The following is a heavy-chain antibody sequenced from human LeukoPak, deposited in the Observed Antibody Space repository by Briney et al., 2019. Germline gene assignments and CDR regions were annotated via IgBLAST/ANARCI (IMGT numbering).Heavy chain of an antibody. CDR2: IIGNAATI. D-gene: IGHD3-3*01. J-gene: IGHJ4*02. CDR1: GFTFGTYA. Sequence: GGSLRLSCTASGFTFGTYAMNWVRQAPGKGLQWVALIIGNAATIAYADSVRGRFTISRDNSKNTLYLQMNSLRVEDTAVYYCVKDRPPDGYYSVDYWGQGILVTVSS. V-gene: IGHV3-23*01. CDR3: VKDRPPDGYYSVDY.